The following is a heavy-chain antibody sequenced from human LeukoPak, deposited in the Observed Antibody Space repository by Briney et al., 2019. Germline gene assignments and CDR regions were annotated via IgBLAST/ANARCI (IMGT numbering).Heavy chain of an antibody. CDR3: AIDTSAERGQQLAN. D-gene: IGHD6-13*01. Sequence: GGSLRLSCAASGIILSSYWMTWVRQSPGKGLEWVANVNQVGDEKYYVDSVKGRFAISRDNAKRSLYLQMNSLRADDTAVYYCAIDTSAERGQQLANWGQGTLVTVSS. V-gene: IGHV3-7*01. CDR2: VNQVGDEK. CDR1: GIILSSYW. J-gene: IGHJ4*02.